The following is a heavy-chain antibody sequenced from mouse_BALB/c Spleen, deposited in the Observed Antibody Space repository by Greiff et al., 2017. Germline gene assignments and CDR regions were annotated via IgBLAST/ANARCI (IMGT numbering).Heavy chain of an antibody. V-gene: IGHV1-7*01. Sequence: QVHVKQSGAELAKPGASVKMSCKASGYTFTSYWMHWVKQRPGQGLEWIGYINPSTGYTEYNQKFKDKATLAADKSSSTAYMQLSSLTSEDSAVYYCARSYYGSSGFAYWGQGTLVTVSA. J-gene: IGHJ3*01. D-gene: IGHD1-1*01. CDR2: INPSTGYT. CDR3: ARSYYGSSGFAY. CDR1: GYTFTSYW.